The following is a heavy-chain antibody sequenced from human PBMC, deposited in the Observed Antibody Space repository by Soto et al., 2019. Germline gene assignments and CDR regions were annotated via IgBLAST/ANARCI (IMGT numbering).Heavy chain of an antibody. CDR1: GDSVSSNSAA. CDR3: ARSSEHYYDSSGYLD. CDR2: TYYRSKWYN. Sequence: QTLSLTCAISGDSVSSNSAAWNWIRQSPSRGLEWLGRTYYRSKWYNDYAVSVKSRITINPDTSKNQSSLQLNSVTPEDTAVYYCARSSEHYYDSSGYLDWGQGTLVTVSS. D-gene: IGHD3-22*01. J-gene: IGHJ4*02. V-gene: IGHV6-1*01.